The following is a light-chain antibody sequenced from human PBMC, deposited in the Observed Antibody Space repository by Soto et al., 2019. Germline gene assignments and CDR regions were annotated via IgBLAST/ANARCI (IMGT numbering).Light chain of an antibody. Sequence: EIVLTQSPGTLSLSPGERATLSCRASQSVDSTYLAWYQHRPGQAPRLLIYQTSLRAAGIPARFSASGSGTDFTLTISDVQPEDFALYYCHQRQSWPRTFGQGTKVDIK. J-gene: IGKJ1*01. CDR2: QTS. CDR3: HQRQSWPRT. CDR1: QSVDSTY. V-gene: IGKV3-11*01.